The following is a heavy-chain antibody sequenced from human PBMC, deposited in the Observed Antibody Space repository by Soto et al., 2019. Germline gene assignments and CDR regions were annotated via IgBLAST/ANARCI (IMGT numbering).Heavy chain of an antibody. CDR1: GYTFTSYG. CDR2: IRAYNGNT. D-gene: IGHD2-2*01. J-gene: IGHJ6*02. CDR3: ARDGHGSYCSSTSCSYYYYYGMDV. Sequence: APVKVSCKASGYTFTSYGISWARQAPGHGLERMGWIRAYNGNTNYAQKLQGRVTMTTHTSTSTAYMELRSLRSDDTAVYYCARDGHGSYCSSTSCSYYYYYGMDVWGQGTTVTASS. V-gene: IGHV1-18*04.